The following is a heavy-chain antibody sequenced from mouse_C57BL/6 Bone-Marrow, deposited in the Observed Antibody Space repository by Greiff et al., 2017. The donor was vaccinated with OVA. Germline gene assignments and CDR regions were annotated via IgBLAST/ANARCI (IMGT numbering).Heavy chain of an antibody. Sequence: VQLQQSGAELVRPGASVKLSCTASGFNIKDDYMPWVKQRPEQGLEWIGWIDPENGDTEYASKFQGKATITADTASNTAYLQLSSLTSEDTAVYDCTTHITTLEADYWGQGTTLTVSS. CDR1: GFNIKDDY. J-gene: IGHJ2*01. D-gene: IGHD1-1*01. V-gene: IGHV14-4*01. CDR3: TTHITTLEADY. CDR2: IDPENGDT.